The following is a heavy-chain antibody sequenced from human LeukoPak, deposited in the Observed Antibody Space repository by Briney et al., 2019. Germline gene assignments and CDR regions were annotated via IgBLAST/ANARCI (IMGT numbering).Heavy chain of an antibody. D-gene: IGHD6-19*01. CDR1: GDTFSNYA. V-gene: IGHV1-69*05. J-gene: IGHJ5*02. CDR3: ARDVGINLAVAGKANWFDP. CDR2: IIPIFDTV. Sequence: SVRVSCKASGDTFSNYAITWVRQAPGQGLEWMGRIIPIFDTVSYAQKFQGRVTITTDGSTSTAYTELSGLRSEDTAIYYCARDVGINLAVAGKANWFDPWGQGTLVTVSS.